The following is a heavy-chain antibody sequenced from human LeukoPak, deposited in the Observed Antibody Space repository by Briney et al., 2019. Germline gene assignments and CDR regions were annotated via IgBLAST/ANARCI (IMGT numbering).Heavy chain of an antibody. V-gene: IGHV1-69*13. Sequence: GASVTVSCKASGYTFTGYYMHWVRQAPGQGLEWMGGIIPIFGTANYAQKFQGRVTITADESTSTAYMELSSLRSEDTAVYYCARDLDSGSYYGYWGQGTLVTVSS. D-gene: IGHD1-26*01. CDR2: IIPIFGTA. CDR1: GYTFTGYY. J-gene: IGHJ4*02. CDR3: ARDLDSGSYYGY.